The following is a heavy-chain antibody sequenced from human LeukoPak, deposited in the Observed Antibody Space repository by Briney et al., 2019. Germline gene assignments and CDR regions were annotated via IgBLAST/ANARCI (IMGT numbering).Heavy chain of an antibody. D-gene: IGHD6-19*01. CDR2: MTPNSEKR. Sequence: ASVKVSCKTSGYPFTSFDIHWVRQAAGHGLEWMSWMTPNSEKRGYEQKFQGSVTITADTSIDTAYMELSSLTFDDTAIYYCARGRGWGILDSWGQGNLVTVSS. CDR3: ARGRGWGILDS. J-gene: IGHJ4*02. CDR1: GYPFTSFD. V-gene: IGHV1-8*01.